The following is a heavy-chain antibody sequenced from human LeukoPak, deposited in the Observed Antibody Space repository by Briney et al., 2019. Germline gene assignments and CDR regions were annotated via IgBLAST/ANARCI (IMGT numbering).Heavy chain of an antibody. CDR1: GGSISSYY. D-gene: IGHD5-12*01. Sequence: KSSETLSLTCTVSGGSISSYYWSWIRQPPGKGLEWIGYIYYSGSTNYNPSLKSRVTISVDTSKNQFSLKLSSVTAADTAVYYCASGYSGYSDYWGQGTTVTVSS. J-gene: IGHJ4*03. CDR3: ASGYSGYSDY. V-gene: IGHV4-59*08. CDR2: IYYSGST.